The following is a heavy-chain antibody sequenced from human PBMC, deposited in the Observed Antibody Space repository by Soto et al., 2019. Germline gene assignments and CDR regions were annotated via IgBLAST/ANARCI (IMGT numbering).Heavy chain of an antibody. D-gene: IGHD1-1*01. CDR1: GFSLTSNEMR. J-gene: IGHJ4*02. V-gene: IGHV2-70*04. Sequence: SGPTLVNPTQTLTLTCTFSGFSLTSNEMRVTWIRQPPGKALEWLARIDWDGEKFYSSSLRTRLTISKDSSKNQVVLTMTNMDPVDTATYYCARTTNTGTDYWGQGTLVTVSS. CDR3: ARTTNTGTDY. CDR2: IDWDGEK.